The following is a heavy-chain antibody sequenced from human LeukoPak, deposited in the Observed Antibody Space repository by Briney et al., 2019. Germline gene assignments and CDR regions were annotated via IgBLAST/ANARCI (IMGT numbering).Heavy chain of an antibody. Sequence: GASVKVSCKASGYTFTSYDINWVRQATGQGLEWMGWMNPNSGNTGYAQKFQGRVTMTRNTSISTAYMELSSLRSEDTAVYYCARARDGYNFWDYYFDYWGQGTLVTVSS. CDR3: ARARDGYNFWDYYFDY. V-gene: IGHV1-8*01. CDR2: MNPNSGNT. CDR1: GYTFTSYD. J-gene: IGHJ4*02. D-gene: IGHD5-24*01.